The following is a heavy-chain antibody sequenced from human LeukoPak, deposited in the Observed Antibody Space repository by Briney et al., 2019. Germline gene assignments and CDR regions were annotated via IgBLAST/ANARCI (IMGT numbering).Heavy chain of an antibody. CDR2: ISGSGGST. CDR3: AKGRYISSSWYYFDY. J-gene: IGHJ4*02. D-gene: IGHD6-13*01. V-gene: IGHV3-23*01. Sequence: GGSLRLSCAASGFTFSSYAMRWVRQAPGKGLEWVSAISGSGGSTYYADSVKGRFTISRDNSKNTLYLQMNSLRAEDTAVYYCAKGRYISSSWYYFDYWGQGTLVTVSS. CDR1: GFTFSSYA.